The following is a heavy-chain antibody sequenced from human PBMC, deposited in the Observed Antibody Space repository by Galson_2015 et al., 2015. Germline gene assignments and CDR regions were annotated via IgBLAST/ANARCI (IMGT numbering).Heavy chain of an antibody. D-gene: IGHD2-21*02. V-gene: IGHV3-23*01. CDR3: AKSPRTYCGGDCYYL. CDR2: ISGSGGST. J-gene: IGHJ2*01. CDR1: GFTFSSYA. Sequence: SLRLSCATSGFTFSSYAMSWVRQAPGKGLEWVSAISGSGGSTYYADSVKGRFTISRDNSKNTLYLQMNSLRAEDTAVYYCAKSPRTYCGGDCYYLWGRGTLVTVSS.